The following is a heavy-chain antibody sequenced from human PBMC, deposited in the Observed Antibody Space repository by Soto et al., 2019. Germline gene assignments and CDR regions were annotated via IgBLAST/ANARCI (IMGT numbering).Heavy chain of an antibody. CDR2: IRNKADSYST. Sequence: EVQLVESGGGLVQPGGSLKLSSVASGLTFSASAMHWVRQASGKGLGWVGRIRNKADSYSTVYAAPVRGRFTIYRDDSKSMAYLQMNRLKTADTAVYYFCRHDARWESCDYWGKGTLVTVSS. V-gene: IGHV3-73*02. J-gene: IGHJ4*02. CDR1: GLTFSASA. D-gene: IGHD1-26*01. CDR3: CRHDARWESCDY.